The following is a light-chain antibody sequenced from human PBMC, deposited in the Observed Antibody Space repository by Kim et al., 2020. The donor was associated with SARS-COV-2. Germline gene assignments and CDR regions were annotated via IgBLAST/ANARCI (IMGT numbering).Light chain of an antibody. Sequence: VTPGQTASITCSGDKLGDKYACWYQQKPGQSPVLVIYQDSKRPSGIPERFSGSNSGNTATLTISGTQAMDEADYFCQAWDSSTVVFGGGTQLTVL. J-gene: IGLJ2*01. V-gene: IGLV3-1*01. CDR2: QDS. CDR3: QAWDSSTVV. CDR1: KLGDKY.